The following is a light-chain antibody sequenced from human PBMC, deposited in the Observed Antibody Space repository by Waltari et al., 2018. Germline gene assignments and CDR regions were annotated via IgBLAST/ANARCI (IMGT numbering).Light chain of an antibody. CDR2: GNS. CDR1: SSNIRARHD. CDR3: QSYDSSLSGSGV. Sequence: QSVLTPPPSVSGAPGQRVTISRTGTSSNIRARHDLPWYQQLPGTAPKLLVSGNSNRPSGVPDRFSGSKCGTSASMAITGLQAEDEADYYCQSYDSSLSGSGVFGGGTKLTVL. V-gene: IGLV1-40*01. J-gene: IGLJ3*02.